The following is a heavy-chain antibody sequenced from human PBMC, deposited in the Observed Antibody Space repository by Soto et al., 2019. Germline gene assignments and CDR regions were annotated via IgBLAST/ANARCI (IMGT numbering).Heavy chain of an antibody. J-gene: IGHJ6*02. CDR1: GGSFSGYY. CDR2: INHSGSS. Sequence: SETLSLTCAVYGGSFSGYYWSWIRQPPGKGLEWIGEINHSGSSNYNPSLKRRGTISVDTSKNQFSLKLSSVTAADTAVYCCARAHGITIFGVVIEYYYYGMDVWGQGTTVTVSS. V-gene: IGHV4-34*01. D-gene: IGHD3-3*01. CDR3: ARAHGITIFGVVIEYYYYGMDV.